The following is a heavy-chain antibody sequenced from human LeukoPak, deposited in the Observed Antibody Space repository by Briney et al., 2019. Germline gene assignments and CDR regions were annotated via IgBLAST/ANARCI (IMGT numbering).Heavy chain of an antibody. CDR1: GYSFTSYW. CDR2: SDPSDSYT. V-gene: IGHV5-10-1*01. D-gene: IGHD2-2*01. J-gene: IGHJ4*02. CDR3: ARYCSSTSCPFDY. Sequence: GESLRISCKGSGYSFTSYWISWVRQMPGKGLEWMGGSDPSDSYTNYSPSFQGHVTISADKSISTAYLQWSSLKASDTAMYYCARYCSSTSCPFDYWGQGTLVTVSS.